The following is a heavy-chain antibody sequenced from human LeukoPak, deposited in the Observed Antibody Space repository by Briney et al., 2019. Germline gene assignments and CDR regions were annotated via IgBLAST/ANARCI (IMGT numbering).Heavy chain of an antibody. CDR1: GFNFNDYA. CDR3: AKANSNWYFDL. CDR2: LSWNSGDK. Sequence: GRSLRLSCAASGFNFNDYAMHWDRQAPGKGLEWVSGLSWNSGDKAYADSVKGRFTVSRDNVKNSLYLQMNSLRTGDTALYFCAKANSNWYFDLWGRGTLVSVSS. V-gene: IGHV3-9*01. J-gene: IGHJ2*01.